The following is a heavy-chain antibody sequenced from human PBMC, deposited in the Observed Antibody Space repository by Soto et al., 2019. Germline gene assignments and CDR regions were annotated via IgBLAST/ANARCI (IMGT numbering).Heavy chain of an antibody. Sequence: HPGGSLRLSCAASGFTFNYAMMWVRQAPGKGQEWVSGIVGDGSSIYYADSVKGRFTISRDNSKNTLYLQMNSLRVEDTAVYYCARDAVYNDGLWLVAYWGQGTLVTVSS. J-gene: IGHJ4*02. D-gene: IGHD1-1*01. CDR1: GFTFNYA. V-gene: IGHV3-23*01. CDR2: IVGDGSSI. CDR3: ARDAVYNDGLWLVAY.